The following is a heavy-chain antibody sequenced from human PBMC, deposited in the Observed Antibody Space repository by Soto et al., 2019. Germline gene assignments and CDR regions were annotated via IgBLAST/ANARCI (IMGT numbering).Heavy chain of an antibody. V-gene: IGHV4-30-4*01. CDR3: AAFLGAYWYFDL. J-gene: IGHJ2*01. D-gene: IGHD1-26*01. Sequence: PSETLSLTCTVSGGSISSGDCYWSWLRQPPGQGLEWIGYIYYSGSTYYNPSLRSRLTVSADTSKNQFPLKLSSVTAADTAVYYCAAFLGAYWYFDLWGRGTLVTVSS. CDR1: GGSISSGDCY. CDR2: IYYSGST.